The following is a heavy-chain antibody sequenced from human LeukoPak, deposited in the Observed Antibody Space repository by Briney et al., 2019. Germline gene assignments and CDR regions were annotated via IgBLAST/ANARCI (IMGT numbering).Heavy chain of an antibody. V-gene: IGHV4-39*01. D-gene: IGHD6-19*01. CDR2: IYYSGST. Sequence: KPSETLSLTCTVSGDSIRSSSYYWGWIRQPPGKGLEWIGSIYYSGSTYYNPSLKSQVTISVDASKNQFSLKLSSVTAADTAVYYCARLPGIAVAGPYFDYWGQGTLVTVSS. CDR1: GDSIRSSSYY. CDR3: ARLPGIAVAGPYFDY. J-gene: IGHJ4*02.